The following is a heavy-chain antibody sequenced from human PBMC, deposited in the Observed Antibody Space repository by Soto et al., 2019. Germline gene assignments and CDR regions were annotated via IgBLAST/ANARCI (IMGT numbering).Heavy chain of an antibody. D-gene: IGHD3-3*01. V-gene: IGHV1-3*01. J-gene: IGHJ4*02. CDR2: INAGNGNT. CDR1: GYTFTSYA. CDR3: ARDETTYYDFWSGYRAIDY. Sequence: ASVKVSCKASGYTFTSYAMHWVRQAPGQRLEWMGWINAGNGNTKYSQKFQGRVTITRDTSASTAYMELRSLRSDDTAVYYCARDETTYYDFWSGYRAIDYWGQGTLVTVSS.